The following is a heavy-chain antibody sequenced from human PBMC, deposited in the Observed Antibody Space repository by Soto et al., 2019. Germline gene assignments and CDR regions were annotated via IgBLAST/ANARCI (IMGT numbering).Heavy chain of an antibody. Sequence: EVQLVESGGGLVQPGGSLRLSCAASGFTFSGSAVHWVRQASGKGLEWVGRSKDKASNYATAYSASVQGRFTISRDDSKNTAFLQMNSLKIEDTAVYYCARGVWFGANDGVDVWGQGTTVTVSS. CDR3: ARGVWFGANDGVDV. CDR1: GFTFSGSA. V-gene: IGHV3-73*02. J-gene: IGHJ6*02. D-gene: IGHD3-10*01. CDR2: SKDKASNYAT.